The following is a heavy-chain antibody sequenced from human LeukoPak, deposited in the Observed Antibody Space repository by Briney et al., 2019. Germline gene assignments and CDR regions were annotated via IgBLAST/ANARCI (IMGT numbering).Heavy chain of an antibody. D-gene: IGHD2-21*02. J-gene: IGHJ4*02. CDR3: ARRAVTASNYFDY. Sequence: GGSLRLSCGGSGFTLSNYWVHWVRQAPGKGLVWVSRINIEGSRTDYADSVGGRFTISRDNAKNTVDLEMNSLTAEDTAVYYCARRAVTASNYFDYWGQGSLVTVSS. CDR1: GFTLSNYW. V-gene: IGHV3-74*01. CDR2: INIEGSRT.